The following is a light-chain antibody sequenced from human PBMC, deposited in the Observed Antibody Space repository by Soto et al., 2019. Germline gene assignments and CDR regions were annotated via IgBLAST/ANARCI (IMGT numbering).Light chain of an antibody. CDR2: EVS. J-gene: IGLJ1*01. V-gene: IGLV2-23*02. CDR3: CSYAGGFV. Sequence: QSVLTQPASVSGSPGQSITISCTGTISDVGSYNLVSWYQQHPGKAPKLMIYEVSKRPSGVSNRFSGSKSGNTASLTISGLQAEDEADYYCCSYAGGFVFGTGTKVTVL. CDR1: ISDVGSYNL.